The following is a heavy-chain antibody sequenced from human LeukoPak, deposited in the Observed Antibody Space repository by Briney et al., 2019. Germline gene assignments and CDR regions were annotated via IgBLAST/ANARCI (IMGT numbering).Heavy chain of an antibody. V-gene: IGHV4-39*01. CDR3: ARGVEYSSPYFDY. CDR2: IYYSGST. CDR1: GGSISSSSYY. J-gene: IGHJ4*02. D-gene: IGHD6-6*01. Sequence: SETLSLTCTVSGGSISSSSYYWGWIHQPPGKGLEWIGSIYYSGSTYYNPSLKSRVTISVDTSKNQFSLKLSSVTAADTAVYYCARGVEYSSPYFDYWGQGILVTVSS.